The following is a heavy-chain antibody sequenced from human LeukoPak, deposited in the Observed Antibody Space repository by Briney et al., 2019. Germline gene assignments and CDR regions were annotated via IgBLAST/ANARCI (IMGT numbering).Heavy chain of an antibody. J-gene: IGHJ4*02. Sequence: VASVKVSCKVSGYTHTELSMHWVRQAPGKGLEWMGGFDPEDGETIYAQKFQGRVTMTEDTSTDTAYMELSSLRSEDTAVYYCATSHDLGAENDYWGQGTLVTVSS. CDR1: GYTHTELS. V-gene: IGHV1-24*01. D-gene: IGHD1-26*01. CDR2: FDPEDGET. CDR3: ATSHDLGAENDY.